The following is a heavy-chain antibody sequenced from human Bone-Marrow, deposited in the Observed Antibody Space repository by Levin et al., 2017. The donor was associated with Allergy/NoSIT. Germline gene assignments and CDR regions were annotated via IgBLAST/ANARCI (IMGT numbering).Heavy chain of an antibody. CDR3: AKVRSRSSAMGPADY. CDR1: GFSFSGYA. D-gene: IGHD6-6*01. CDR2: ISFDGDHK. Sequence: LSLTCAASGFSFSGYAMDWVRQAPGKGLEWVALISFDGDHKYYADSVKGRFTISRDNSKDTLYLQMNSLRPEDTAVYFCAKVRSRSSAMGPADYWGQGTLVTVSS. V-gene: IGHV3-30*04. J-gene: IGHJ4*02.